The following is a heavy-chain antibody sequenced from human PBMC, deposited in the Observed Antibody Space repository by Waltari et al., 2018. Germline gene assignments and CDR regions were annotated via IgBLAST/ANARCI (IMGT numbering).Heavy chain of an antibody. D-gene: IGHD6-13*01. V-gene: IGHV1-69*01. CDR3: ARGVAAAGHRDQGDY. CDR2: IIPIFGTA. J-gene: IGHJ4*02. CDR1: GGPFSSCA. Sequence: QVQLVQSGAEVKKPGSSVKVSCKASGGPFSSCATSWVRQTPGQGLEWMGGIIPIFGTANYAQKFQGRVTITADESTSTAYMELSSLRSEDTAVYYCARGVAAAGHRDQGDYWGQGTLVTVSS.